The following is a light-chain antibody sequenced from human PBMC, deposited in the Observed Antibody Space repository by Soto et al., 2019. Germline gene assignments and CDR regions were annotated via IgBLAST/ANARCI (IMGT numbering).Light chain of an antibody. J-gene: IGKJ2*01. CDR1: QSVSSY. CDR3: QQYNNWPPMYT. V-gene: IGKV1-39*01. CDR2: AAS. Sequence: DIQMTQSPSSLSASVGDRVTITCRASQSVSSYLNWYQHKPGKAPKLLIYAASSLQSGVPSRFSGSGSGTDFTLTISSLQPEDFAVYYCQQYNNWPPMYTFGQGTKVDIK.